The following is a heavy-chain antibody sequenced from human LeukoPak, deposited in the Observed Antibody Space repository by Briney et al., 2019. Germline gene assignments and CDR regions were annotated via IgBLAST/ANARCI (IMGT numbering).Heavy chain of an antibody. CDR2: IYHSGST. V-gene: IGHV4-30-4*01. CDR3: ARCVGGQLLPPDAFDI. CDR1: GGSISSGDYY. Sequence: SQTLSLTCTVSGGSISSGDYYWSWVRQPPGKGLEWIGEIYHSGSTNYNPSLKSRVTISVDKSKNQFSLKLSSVTAADTAVYYCARCVGGQLLPPDAFDIWGQGTMVTVSS. D-gene: IGHD2-15*01. J-gene: IGHJ3*02.